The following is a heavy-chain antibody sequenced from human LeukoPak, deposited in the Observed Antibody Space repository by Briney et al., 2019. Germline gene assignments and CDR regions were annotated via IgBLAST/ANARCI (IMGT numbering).Heavy chain of an antibody. V-gene: IGHV3-30*02. D-gene: IGHD6-6*01. J-gene: IGHJ5*02. CDR3: ARVNSIAARLGWFDP. Sequence: GGSLRLSCAASGFTFSSYGMHWVRQAPGKGLEWVAFIRYDGSNKYYADSVKGRFTISRDNAKNSLYLQMNSLRAEDTAVYYCARVNSIAARLGWFDPWGQGTLVTVSS. CDR1: GFTFSSYG. CDR2: IRYDGSNK.